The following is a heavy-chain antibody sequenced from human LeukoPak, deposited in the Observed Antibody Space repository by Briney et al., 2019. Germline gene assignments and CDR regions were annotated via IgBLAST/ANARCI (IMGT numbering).Heavy chain of an antibody. J-gene: IGHJ4*02. CDR3: AKDMRFDWTPYYFDY. D-gene: IGHD3-9*01. CDR1: GFTFSSYA. Sequence: GGSLRLSCAASGFTFSSYAMSWVRQTPGKGLEWVSAISGSGGSTYYADSVKGRFTISRDNSKNTLYLQMNSLRAEDTAVYYCAKDMRFDWTPYYFDYWGQGTLVTVSS. CDR2: ISGSGGST. V-gene: IGHV3-23*01.